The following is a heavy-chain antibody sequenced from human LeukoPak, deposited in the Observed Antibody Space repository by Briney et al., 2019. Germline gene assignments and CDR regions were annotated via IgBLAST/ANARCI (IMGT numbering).Heavy chain of an antibody. D-gene: IGHD1-26*01. J-gene: IGHJ4*02. CDR2: IIPIFGAA. CDR1: GGTFSTYP. CDR3: ARTMTVYNGSYYPFDY. Sequence: SXXXSCKASGGTFSTYPISWVRQAPGQGVEWMGGIIPIFGAANYAQKFQGRVTITTDESTSTAYMELSSLRSEDTAMYYCARTMTVYNGSYYPFDYWGQGTLVTVSS. V-gene: IGHV1-69*05.